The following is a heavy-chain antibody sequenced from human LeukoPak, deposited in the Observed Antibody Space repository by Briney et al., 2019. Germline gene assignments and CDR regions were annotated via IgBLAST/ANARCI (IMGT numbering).Heavy chain of an antibody. CDR1: GGSISSYY. J-gene: IGHJ5*02. V-gene: IGHV4-4*07. CDR2: IHTSGST. CDR3: AREPTIFGSYNWFDP. D-gene: IGHD3-3*01. Sequence: SETLSLTCTVSGGSISSYYWSWIRQPAGKGLEWIGRIHTSGSTNYNPSLKSRVTMSVDTSKNQFSLKLSSVTAADTAVYYCAREPTIFGSYNWFDPWGQGTLVTVSS.